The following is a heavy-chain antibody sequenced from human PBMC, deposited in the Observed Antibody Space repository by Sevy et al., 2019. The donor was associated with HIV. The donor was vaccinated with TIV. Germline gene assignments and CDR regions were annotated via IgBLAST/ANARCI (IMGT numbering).Heavy chain of an antibody. J-gene: IGHJ3*02. Sequence: ASVKVSCKASGYTFTGYYIHWVRQAPGQGLEWMGWINPNSGGTNYAQKFQGRVTMTRDTSISTAYMELSRLRSDDTAVYYCARVRYYYDSSGYYHDGAFDIWGQGTMVTVSS. CDR3: ARVRYYYDSSGYYHDGAFDI. V-gene: IGHV1-2*02. CDR1: GYTFTGYY. CDR2: INPNSGGT. D-gene: IGHD3-22*01.